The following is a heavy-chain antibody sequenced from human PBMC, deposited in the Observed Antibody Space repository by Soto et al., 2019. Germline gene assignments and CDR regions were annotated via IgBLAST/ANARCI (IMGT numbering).Heavy chain of an antibody. Sequence: GALRVSCAASGFTCSSYGMHWVRQAPGKGLEWVAVISYDGSNKYYADSVKGRFTISRDNSKNTLYLQMNSLRAEDTAVYYCAKTTLGCSSTSCYIDYYYGMDVWGQGTTVTVSS. CDR3: AKTTLGCSSTSCYIDYYYGMDV. D-gene: IGHD2-2*02. CDR2: ISYDGSNK. V-gene: IGHV3-30*18. J-gene: IGHJ6*02. CDR1: GFTCSSYG.